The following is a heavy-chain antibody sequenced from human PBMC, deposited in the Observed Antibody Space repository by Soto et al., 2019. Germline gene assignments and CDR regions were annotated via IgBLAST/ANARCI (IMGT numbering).Heavy chain of an antibody. Sequence: TLSLTFSVSGDSMSNLDYFWAGSRQPPGQALEYIGYIYKSATTYYNPSFEIRVAISVDTSKSQFSLNVTSVTAADTAVYHCASLGTTVTSLDSWRQGTLVTVSS. J-gene: IGHJ5*01. V-gene: IGHV4-30-4*01. CDR3: ASLGTTVTSLDS. CDR2: IYKSATT. CDR1: GDSMSNLDYF. D-gene: IGHD4-4*01.